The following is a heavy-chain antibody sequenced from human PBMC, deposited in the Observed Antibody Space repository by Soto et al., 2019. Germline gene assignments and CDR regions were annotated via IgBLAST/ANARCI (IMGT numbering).Heavy chain of an antibody. V-gene: IGHV3-33*01. CDR1: GFTFSSYG. CDR3: ARDFNLVLWFDP. Sequence: GGSLRLSCAASGFTFSSYGMHWVRQAPGKGLEWVAVIWYDGSNKYYADSVKGRFTISRDNSKNTLYLQMNSLRAEDTAVYYCARDFNLVLWFDPWGQGTLVTVSS. J-gene: IGHJ5*02. CDR2: IWYDGSNK. D-gene: IGHD1-20*01.